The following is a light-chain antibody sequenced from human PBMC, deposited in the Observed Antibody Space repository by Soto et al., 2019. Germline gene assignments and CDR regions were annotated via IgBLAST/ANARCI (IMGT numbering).Light chain of an antibody. V-gene: IGKV1-5*01. J-gene: IGKJ1*01. CDR1: RSISSW. CDR2: DDS. CDR3: QKYNNWPQT. Sequence: IQMTQSPYTLCASVGDRVTITCRASRSISSWLAWYQQKPGKAPKILIYDDSSLESGVPDRLSGSGSGTELTLTISRLQSEDFAVYYCQKYNNWPQTCGQGTKVDIK.